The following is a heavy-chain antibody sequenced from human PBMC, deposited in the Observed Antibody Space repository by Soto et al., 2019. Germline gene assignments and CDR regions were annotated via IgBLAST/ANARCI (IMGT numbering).Heavy chain of an antibody. V-gene: IGHV3-23*01. CDR1: GFSFSTYA. J-gene: IGHJ5*02. Sequence: GGSLRLSCVVSGFSFSTYAMSWVRQAPGKGLEWVSAISGSGTNTYYADSVKGRFTISKDNSKNTLFLQMNSLRAEDTAIYYCAKDSGTDILTGYSINWFDHWGQGTLVTVSS. CDR3: AKDSGTDILTGYSINWFDH. CDR2: ISGSGTNT. D-gene: IGHD3-9*01.